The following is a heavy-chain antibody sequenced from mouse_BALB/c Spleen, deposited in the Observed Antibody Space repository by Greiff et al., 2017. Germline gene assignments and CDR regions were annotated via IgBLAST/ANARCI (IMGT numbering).Heavy chain of an antibody. Sequence: EVQLVESGPGLVKPSQSLSLTCTVTGYSITSDYAWNWIRQFPGNKLEWMGYISYSGSTSYNPSLKSRISITRDTSKNQFFLQLNSVTTEDTATYYCARGYAFHFDYWGQGTTLTVSS. CDR3: ARGYAFHFDY. CDR1: GYSITSDYA. CDR2: ISYSGST. J-gene: IGHJ2*01. V-gene: IGHV3-2*02.